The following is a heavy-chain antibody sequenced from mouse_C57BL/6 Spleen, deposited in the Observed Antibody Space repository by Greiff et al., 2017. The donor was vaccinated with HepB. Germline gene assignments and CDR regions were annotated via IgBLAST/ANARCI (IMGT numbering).Heavy chain of an antibody. D-gene: IGHD2-1*01. CDR3: ARLKGDGNYDAMDD. Sequence: VQLQQPGAELVKPGASVKMSCKASGYTFTSYWITWVKQRPGQGLEWIGDIYPGSGSTNYNEKFKSKATLTVDTSSSTAYMQLSSLTSEDSAVYYCARLKGDGNYDAMDDWGQGTSVTVAS. V-gene: IGHV1-55*01. J-gene: IGHJ4*01. CDR1: GYTFTSYW. CDR2: IYPGSGST.